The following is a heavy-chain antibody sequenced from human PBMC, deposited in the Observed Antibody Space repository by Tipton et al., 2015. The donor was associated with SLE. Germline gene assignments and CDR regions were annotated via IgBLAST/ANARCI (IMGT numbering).Heavy chain of an antibody. CDR3: ARGLLEWSEV. D-gene: IGHD3-3*01. V-gene: IGHV4-34*01. CDR1: GGSFSGYY. J-gene: IGHJ6*02. Sequence: TLSLTCAVYGGSFSGYYWGWIRQPPGKGLEWIGEINHSGSTNYNPSLKSRVTISVDTSKNQFSLKLSSVTAADTAVYYCARGLLEWSEVWGQGTTVTVSS. CDR2: INHSGST.